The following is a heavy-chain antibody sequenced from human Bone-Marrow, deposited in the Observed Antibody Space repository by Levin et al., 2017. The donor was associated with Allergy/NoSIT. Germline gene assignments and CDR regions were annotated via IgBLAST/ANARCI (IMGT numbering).Heavy chain of an antibody. D-gene: IGHD3-3*01. J-gene: IGHJ4*02. CDR2: ITSYGDTT. CDR3: VRGFWSGSYGMDY. CDR1: GFNFLTYD. Sequence: GGSLRLSCAASGFNFLTYDFHWVRQTPGKRLEYVAAITSYGDTTFYADSVKGRFSVSRDNSKNTLYLQMGSLRTEDTAVYYCVRGFWSGSYGMDYWGQGTLVSVSS. V-gene: IGHV3-64D*06.